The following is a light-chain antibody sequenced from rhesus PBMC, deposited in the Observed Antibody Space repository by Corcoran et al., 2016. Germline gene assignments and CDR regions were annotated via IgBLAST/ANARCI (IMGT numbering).Light chain of an antibody. Sequence: DIQMTQSPSSLSASVGDRVTITCRASQVITNDLAWYQQKPGETPKLLIYEASSLQTGIPTRFRGSGSGTDVALTISSLKSEDFATYYCQHYYNTPRTFGQGTKVEIK. V-gene: IGKV1-21*01. CDR1: QVITND. CDR2: EAS. J-gene: IGKJ1*01. CDR3: QHYYNTPRT.